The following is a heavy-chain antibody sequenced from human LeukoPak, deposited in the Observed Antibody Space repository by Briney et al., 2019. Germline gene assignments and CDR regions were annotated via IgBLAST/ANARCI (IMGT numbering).Heavy chain of an antibody. CDR2: IYSGGGT. CDR3: ARRGVSTGSFDY. V-gene: IGHV3-66*01. CDR1: GFAVSSNS. Sequence: QPGGSLRLSCAASGFAVSSNSMSWVRQAPGKGLEWVSVIYSGGGTYYADSVKGRFTISRDNSKNTLYLQMSSLRAEDTAVYYCARRGVSTGSFDYWGQGTLVTVSS. J-gene: IGHJ4*02. D-gene: IGHD5/OR15-5a*01.